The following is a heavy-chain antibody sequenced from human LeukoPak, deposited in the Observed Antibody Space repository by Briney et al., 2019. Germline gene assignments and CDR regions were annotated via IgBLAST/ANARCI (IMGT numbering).Heavy chain of an antibody. V-gene: IGHV3-7*01. J-gene: IGHJ4*02. CDR3: ARESKGRSKIDY. CDR1: GFTFSSYW. D-gene: IGHD4-17*01. CDR2: IKQDGSEK. Sequence: GGSLRLSCAAWGFTFSSYWMRWVRQATGKGVEGVANIKQDGSEKYYVDSVKGRFNICRDKGKNSLYLQMNSLRAEDTAVYYCARESKGRSKIDYWGQGTLVTVSS.